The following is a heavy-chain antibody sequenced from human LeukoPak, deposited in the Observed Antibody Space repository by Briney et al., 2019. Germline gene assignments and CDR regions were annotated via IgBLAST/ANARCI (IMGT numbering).Heavy chain of an antibody. CDR1: GGSISSSSYY. J-gene: IGHJ4*02. V-gene: IGHV4-39*01. D-gene: IGHD2-2*03. CDR2: IYYSGST. CDR3: ARRAVDIVVVPAAIGFDY. Sequence: LETLSLTCTVSGGSISSSSYYWGWIRQPPGKGLEWIGSIYYSGSTYYNPSLKSRVTISVDTSKNQFSLKLSSVTAADTAVYYCARRAVDIVVVPAAIGFDYWGQGTLVTVSS.